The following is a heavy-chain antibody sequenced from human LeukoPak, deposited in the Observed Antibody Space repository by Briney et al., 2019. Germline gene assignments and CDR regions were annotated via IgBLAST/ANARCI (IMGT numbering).Heavy chain of an antibody. V-gene: IGHV4-39*01. J-gene: IGHJ4*02. CDR3: ARHAAAGRLDPYFDY. CDR2: IYYSGST. Sequence: ASQTLSLTCTVSGGSISSGGYYWGWIRQPPGKGLEWIGSIYYSGSTYYNPSLKSRVTTSVDTSKNQFSLKLSSVTAADTAVYYCARHAAAGRLDPYFDYWGQGTLVTVSS. D-gene: IGHD6-13*01. CDR1: GGSISSGGYY.